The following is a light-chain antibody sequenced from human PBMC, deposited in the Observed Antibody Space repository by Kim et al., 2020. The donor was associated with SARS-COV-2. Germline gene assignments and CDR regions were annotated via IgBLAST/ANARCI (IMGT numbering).Light chain of an antibody. CDR2: KDN. J-gene: IGLJ1*01. Sequence: PGQTSRSTCTGDTLPEKQTYWYQQKSAQAPLLVIYKDNERPSGIPGRFSGSSSGTTVTLTISGVQAEDDADYYCQSADGSGTYVFGTGTKVTVL. CDR1: TLPEKQ. V-gene: IGLV3-25*03. CDR3: QSADGSGTYV.